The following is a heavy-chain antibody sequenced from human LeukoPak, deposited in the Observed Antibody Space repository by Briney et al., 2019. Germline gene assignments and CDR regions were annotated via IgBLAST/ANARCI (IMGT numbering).Heavy chain of an antibody. CDR2: IFYSGTT. Sequence: SETLSLTCSVSGGSISSYYGSWIRQPPGMGLEWIGYIFYSGTTNYNPSLKSRVTISVDTSKNQFSLRLTSVTAADTAVYYCARGRSYDSSGYYYFFDYWGQGTLVTVSS. V-gene: IGHV4-59*01. J-gene: IGHJ4*02. CDR1: GGSISSYY. CDR3: ARGRSYDSSGYYYFFDY. D-gene: IGHD3-22*01.